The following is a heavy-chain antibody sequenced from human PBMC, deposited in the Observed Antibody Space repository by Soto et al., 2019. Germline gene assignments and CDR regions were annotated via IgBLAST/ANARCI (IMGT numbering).Heavy chain of an antibody. D-gene: IGHD3-16*01. CDR1: GGSISGYY. CDR2: VYYTGST. CDR3: ARHVVIVSGGSSFDF. V-gene: IGHV4-59*08. J-gene: IGHJ4*02. Sequence: PSETLSLTCTVSGGSISGYYWSWIRQPPGKGLEWVGYVYYTGSTNYNPSLKSRLTISVDTSKNQFSLKLTSVTAADTAVYYCARHVVIVSGGSSFDFWGQGILVTVSS.